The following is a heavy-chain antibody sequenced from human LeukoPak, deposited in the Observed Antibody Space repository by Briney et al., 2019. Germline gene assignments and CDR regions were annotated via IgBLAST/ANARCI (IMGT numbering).Heavy chain of an antibody. Sequence: ASVKVSCKASGYTFITSGISWVRQAPGQGLEWMGWIRASNGNTNYAQRLQGRVTMTTDTSTSTAYMELRSLRSDDTAVYHCARDLRRGGPPDYWGQGTLVTVSS. V-gene: IGHV1-18*01. CDR1: GYTFITSG. D-gene: IGHD3-10*01. CDR3: ARDLRRGGPPDY. CDR2: IRASNGNT. J-gene: IGHJ4*02.